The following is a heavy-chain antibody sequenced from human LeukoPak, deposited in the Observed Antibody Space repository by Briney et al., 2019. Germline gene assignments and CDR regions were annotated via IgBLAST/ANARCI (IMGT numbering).Heavy chain of an antibody. J-gene: IGHJ4*02. V-gene: IGHV1-24*01. D-gene: IGHD5-18*01. CDR3: ATDLSGYSNGYALDS. CDR2: YDPEDGET. Sequence: GASVKVSCKVSGHTLAELPMSWVRQAPGKGLEWMGGYDPEDGETMYPQRFQGRVTMTEDTPTDIAYMELTSLTSEDTAVYYCATDLSGYSNGYALDSWGQGTLVTVSS. CDR1: GHTLAELP.